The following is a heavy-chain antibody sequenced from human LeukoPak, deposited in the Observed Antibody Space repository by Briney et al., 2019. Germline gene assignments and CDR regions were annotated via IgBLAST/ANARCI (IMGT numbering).Heavy chain of an antibody. CDR1: GFTFRFYA. CDR3: AKAYSSSLDGDAFHT. V-gene: IGHV3-23*01. CDR2: ISGDASVS. J-gene: IGHJ3*02. Sequence: GGSLRLSCAGSGFTFRFYAMTWVRQAPGKGLEWVSGISGDASVSKHADSVKGRFNISRDNSKNTLYLQLNSLRVEDTAIYYCAKAYSSSLDGDAFHTWGQGTMVTVSP. D-gene: IGHD6-13*01.